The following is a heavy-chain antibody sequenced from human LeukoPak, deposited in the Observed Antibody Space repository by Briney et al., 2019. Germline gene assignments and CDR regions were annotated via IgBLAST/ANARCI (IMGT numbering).Heavy chain of an antibody. CDR2: TSGGGGNT. J-gene: IGHJ4*02. CDR3: AKDRGGSYYGFNY. D-gene: IGHD1-26*01. Sequence: GGSLRLSCAASGFTFSSCAMNWVRQSPGKGLEWVSGTSGGGGNTYYADSVKGRFTISRDNSKNTLYLQMNSLRAEDTAVYYCAKDRGGSYYGFNYWGQGTLVTVSS. CDR1: GFTFSSCA. V-gene: IGHV3-23*01.